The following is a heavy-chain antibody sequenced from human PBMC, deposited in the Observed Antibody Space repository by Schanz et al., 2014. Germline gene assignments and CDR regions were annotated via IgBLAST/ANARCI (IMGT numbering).Heavy chain of an antibody. CDR3: ARSTYYDILTGQTHTRVDVRYFDL. V-gene: IGHV3-7*01. J-gene: IGHJ2*01. CDR1: RLTFGNYW. Sequence: EVQLVESGGGLVQPGGSLRLSCATSRLTFGNYWMSWVRQAPGKGLEWVANIKHDGSQKYYVGSVKGRFTISRDNAKDSLFLQMHSLRADDTAVYYCARSTYYDILTGQTHTRVDVRYFDLWGRGTLVTVSS. CDR2: IKHDGSQK. D-gene: IGHD3-9*01.